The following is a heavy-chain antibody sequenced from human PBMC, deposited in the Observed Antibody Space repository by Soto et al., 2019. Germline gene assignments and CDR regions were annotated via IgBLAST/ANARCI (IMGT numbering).Heavy chain of an antibody. V-gene: IGHV4-30-2*01. Sequence: SETLSLTCAVSGGSISSGGYSWSWIRQPPGKGLEWIGYIYHSGSTYYNPSLKSRVTISVDRSKNQFSLKLSSVTAADTAVYYCARGVVRGAISWFDPWGQGTLVTVSS. CDR2: IYHSGST. CDR3: ARGVVRGAISWFDP. D-gene: IGHD3-10*01. J-gene: IGHJ5*02. CDR1: GGSISSGGYS.